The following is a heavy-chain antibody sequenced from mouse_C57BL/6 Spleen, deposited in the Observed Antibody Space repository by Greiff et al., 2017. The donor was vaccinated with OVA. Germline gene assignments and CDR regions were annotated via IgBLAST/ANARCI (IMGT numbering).Heavy chain of an antibody. D-gene: IGHD2-12*01. V-gene: IGHV5-6*01. Sequence: EVQRVESGGDLVKPGGSLKLSCAASGFTFSSYGMSWVRQTPDKRLEWVATISSGGSYTYYPDSVKGRFTISRDNAKNTLYLQMSSLKSEDTAMYYCARHGALYGDYLDYWGQGTTLTVSS. CDR1: GFTFSSYG. J-gene: IGHJ2*01. CDR3: ARHGALYGDYLDY. CDR2: ISSGGSYT.